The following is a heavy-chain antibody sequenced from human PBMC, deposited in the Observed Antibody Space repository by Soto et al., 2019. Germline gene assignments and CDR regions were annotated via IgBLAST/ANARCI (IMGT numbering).Heavy chain of an antibody. Sequence: VGSLRLSCAVSGFTFSDYYMTWIRQAPGKGLEWVSYINTLSSAIYYADSVKGRFTISRDNAKNSLYLQMNSLRAEDTAVYYCARRLQWQLRPLDSWGRGTLVTVSS. CDR2: INTLSSAI. D-gene: IGHD6-19*01. J-gene: IGHJ4*02. V-gene: IGHV3-11*01. CDR1: GFTFSDYY. CDR3: ARRLQWQLRPLDS.